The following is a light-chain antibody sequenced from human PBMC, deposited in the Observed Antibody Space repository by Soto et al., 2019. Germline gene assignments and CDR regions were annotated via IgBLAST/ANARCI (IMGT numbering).Light chain of an antibody. Sequence: QSVLTQPASVSGSPGQSIAISCTGVRTDVADGYDYVSWYQQHPGQAPQLIIYDVSNRPSGVSDRFSGSKSGNTASLTISGLQAEDEANDYATTDICSIPLYVFGPGTNVT. CDR1: RTDVADGYDY. CDR3: TTDICSIPLYV. V-gene: IGLV2-14*03. CDR2: DVS. J-gene: IGLJ1*01.